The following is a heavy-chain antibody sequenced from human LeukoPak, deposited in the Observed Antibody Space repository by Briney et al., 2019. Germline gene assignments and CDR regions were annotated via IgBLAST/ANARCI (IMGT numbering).Heavy chain of an antibody. CDR1: GGTFSSYA. J-gene: IGHJ6*03. D-gene: IGHD3-3*01. V-gene: IGHV1-69*13. CDR2: IIPIFGTA. Sequence: SVKVSCKASGGTFSSYAISWVRQAPGQGLEWMGGIIPIFGTANYAQKFQGRVTITADESTSTAYMELSSLRSEDTAVYYCARYDFWSGYHYYYYYMDVWGKGTTVTVSS. CDR3: ARYDFWSGYHYYYYYMDV.